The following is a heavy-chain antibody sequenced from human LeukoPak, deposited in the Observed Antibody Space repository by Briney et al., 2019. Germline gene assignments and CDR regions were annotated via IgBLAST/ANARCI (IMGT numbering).Heavy chain of an antibody. CDR1: GGSISSYY. V-gene: IGHV4-34*01. CDR2: INHSGST. Sequence: KASETLSLTCTVSGGSISSYYWSWIRQPPGKGLEWIGEINHSGSTNYNPSLKSRVTISVDTSKNQFSLKLSSVTAADTAVYYCARGGSEDYGGNSDAFDIWGQGTMVTVSS. J-gene: IGHJ3*02. D-gene: IGHD4-23*01. CDR3: ARGGSEDYGGNSDAFDI.